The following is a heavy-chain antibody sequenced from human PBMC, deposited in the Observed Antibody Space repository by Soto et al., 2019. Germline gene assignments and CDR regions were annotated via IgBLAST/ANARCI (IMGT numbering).Heavy chain of an antibody. J-gene: IGHJ6*02. CDR1: GYTFTCYY. V-gene: IGHV1-2*04. D-gene: IGHD3-22*01. Sequence: GXSVKVSCNTSGYTFTCYYMHWVRQAPGQGLEWMGWINPNSGGTNYAQKFQGWVTMTRDTSISTAYMELSRLRSDDTAVYYCAILPSYYSDSSGPPLMDFWGQGTTVTVSS. CDR3: AILPSYYSDSSGPPLMDF. CDR2: INPNSGGT.